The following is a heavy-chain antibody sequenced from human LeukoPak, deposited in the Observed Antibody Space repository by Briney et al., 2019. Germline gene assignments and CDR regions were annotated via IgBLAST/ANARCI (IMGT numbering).Heavy chain of an antibody. CDR3: ARGTKRGLAAAGTTDFDY. CDR1: GYTFTGYY. D-gene: IGHD6-13*01. V-gene: IGHV1-2*02. J-gene: IGHJ4*02. Sequence: GASVKVSCKASGYTFTGYYMHWVRQAPGQGLEWMGWINPNSGGTNYAQKFQGRVTMTRDTSISTAYMELSRLRSDDTAVYYCARGTKRGLAAAGTTDFDYWGQGTLVTVSS. CDR2: INPNSGGT.